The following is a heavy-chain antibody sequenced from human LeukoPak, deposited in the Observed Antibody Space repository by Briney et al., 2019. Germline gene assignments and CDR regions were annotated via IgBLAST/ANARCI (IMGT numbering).Heavy chain of an antibody. CDR1: GFTFSSYE. CDR2: ISGSGGST. J-gene: IGHJ4*02. V-gene: IGHV3-23*01. CDR3: AKEGGLRSSWSFDF. D-gene: IGHD6-13*01. Sequence: GGSLRLSCAASGFTFSSYEMSWVRQAPGKGLEWVSGISGSGGSTYYADSAKGRFTISRDNSKNTLYLQMNSLRVEDTAVYYCAKEGGLRSSWSFDFWGQGILVIVSS.